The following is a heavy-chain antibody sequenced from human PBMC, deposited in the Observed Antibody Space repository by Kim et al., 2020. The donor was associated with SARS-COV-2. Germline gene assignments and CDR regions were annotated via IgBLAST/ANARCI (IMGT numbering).Heavy chain of an antibody. D-gene: IGHD6-6*01. J-gene: IGHJ6*04. Sequence: YNPSLKSRVTISVDTSKNQFSLKLSSVTAADTDVYYCARLGSSIAAVDVWGKGTTVTVSS. CDR3: ARLGSSIAAVDV. V-gene: IGHV4-30-2*05.